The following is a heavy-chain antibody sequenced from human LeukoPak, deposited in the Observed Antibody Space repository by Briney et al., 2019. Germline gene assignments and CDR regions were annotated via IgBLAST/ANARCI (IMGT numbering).Heavy chain of an antibody. CDR3: ATPGDSSGYYSGWFDP. J-gene: IGHJ5*02. D-gene: IGHD3-22*01. CDR2: ISGSGGST. V-gene: IGHV3-23*01. CDR1: GFTFSSYS. Sequence: GGSLRLSCAASGFTFSSYSMNWVRQAPGKGLEWVSAISGSGGSTYYADSVKGRFTISRDNSKNTLYLQMNSLRAEDTAVYYCATPGDSSGYYSGWFDPWGQGTLVTVSS.